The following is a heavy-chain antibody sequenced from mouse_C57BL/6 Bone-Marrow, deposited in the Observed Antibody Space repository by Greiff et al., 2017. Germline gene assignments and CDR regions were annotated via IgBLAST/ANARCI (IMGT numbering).Heavy chain of an antibody. J-gene: IGHJ3*01. CDR3: ARLITTVVPSFAY. CDR1: GFTFSSYG. Sequence: EVMLVESGGDLVKPGGSLKLSCAASGFTFSSYGMSWVRQTPDKRLEWVATISSGGSYTYSTDSVKGRFTISRDNAKNTLYLQMSSLQCEDTAMYYCARLITTVVPSFAYWGQGTLVTVSA. V-gene: IGHV5-6*02. CDR2: ISSGGSYT. D-gene: IGHD1-1*01.